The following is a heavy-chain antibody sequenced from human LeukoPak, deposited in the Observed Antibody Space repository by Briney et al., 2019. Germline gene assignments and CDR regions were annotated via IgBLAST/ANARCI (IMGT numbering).Heavy chain of an antibody. Sequence: GGSLRLSCAASGFTFSSYAMSWVRQAPGKGREWGPGISGGAIITYYADSVKGRFTISRDNSKNTLYLQMNSLRAEDTAAYYCAKSSSLVVITNFDYWGQGTLVTVSS. D-gene: IGHD3-22*01. V-gene: IGHV3-23*01. CDR1: GFTFSSYA. CDR3: AKSSSLVVITNFDY. J-gene: IGHJ4*02. CDR2: ISGGAIIT.